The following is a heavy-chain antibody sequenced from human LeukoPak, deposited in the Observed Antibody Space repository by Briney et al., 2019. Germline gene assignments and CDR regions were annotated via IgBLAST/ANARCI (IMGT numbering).Heavy chain of an antibody. CDR1: GGSFSGYY. D-gene: IGHD3-9*01. Sequence: SETLSLTCAVYGGSFSGYYWSWIRQPPGKGLEWIGEINHSGSTNYNPSLKSRVTISVDTSKNQFSLKLSSVTAADTAVYYCARSHRDILTGYRYPYYYYGMDVWGQGTTVTVSS. CDR2: INHSGST. J-gene: IGHJ6*02. V-gene: IGHV4-34*01. CDR3: ARSHRDILTGYRYPYYYYGMDV.